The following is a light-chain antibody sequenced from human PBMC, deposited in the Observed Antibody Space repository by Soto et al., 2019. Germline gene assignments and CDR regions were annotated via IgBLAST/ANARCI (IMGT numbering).Light chain of an antibody. V-gene: IGLV2-8*01. CDR2: EVN. CDR3: SSYAGSSNV. CDR1: SSDVGGYNY. J-gene: IGLJ1*01. Sequence: LTQPPSASGSPGQSVAITCTGTSSDVGGYNYVSWYQQHPGKAPKLMIYEVNKRPSGVPDRFSGSKSGNTASLTVSGLQAEDEADYYCSSYAGSSNVFGTGTKVTVL.